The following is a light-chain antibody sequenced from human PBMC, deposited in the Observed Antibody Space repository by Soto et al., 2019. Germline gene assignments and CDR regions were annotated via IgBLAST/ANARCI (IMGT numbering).Light chain of an antibody. CDR3: SSFPSSTTLL. CDR2: AVT. CDR1: ATDVGAYNY. Sequence: QSVLTQPASVSGSPGQSITISCTGTATDVGAYNYVSWYQQHPGRAPKLIIYAVTDRPSGVADRFSGSKSGDTASLTISGLQAEDEAHYYCSSFPSSTTLLFGGGTKPPS. J-gene: IGLJ2*01. V-gene: IGLV2-14*01.